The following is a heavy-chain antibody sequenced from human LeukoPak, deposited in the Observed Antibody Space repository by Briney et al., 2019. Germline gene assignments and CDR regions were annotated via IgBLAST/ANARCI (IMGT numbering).Heavy chain of an antibody. D-gene: IGHD5-12*01. V-gene: IGHV3-21*01. Sequence: GGSLRLSCAASGFTLSSYSMNWVRQAPGKGLEWVSSISSSSNYIYYADSVKGRFTISRDNAKNSLYLQINSLRAEDTAVYYCARGYSGYAPGAFDIWGQGTMVTVPS. CDR1: GFTLSSYS. CDR2: ISSSSNYI. J-gene: IGHJ3*02. CDR3: ARGYSGYAPGAFDI.